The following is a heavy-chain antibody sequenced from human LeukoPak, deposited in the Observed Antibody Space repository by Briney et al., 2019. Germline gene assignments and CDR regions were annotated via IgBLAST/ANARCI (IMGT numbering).Heavy chain of an antibody. Sequence: ASVKAYCKASGYTFTSYGISCVRQAPGQRLEWMGWISAYNGNTNYAQKLQGRDTMTTDTSTSTAYMELRSLRSDDTAVYYCARDGTGWFGELYYYYGMDVWGQGPRSPSP. V-gene: IGHV1-18*01. CDR2: ISAYNGNT. CDR1: GYTFTSYG. D-gene: IGHD3-10*01. J-gene: IGHJ6*02. CDR3: ARDGTGWFGELYYYYGMDV.